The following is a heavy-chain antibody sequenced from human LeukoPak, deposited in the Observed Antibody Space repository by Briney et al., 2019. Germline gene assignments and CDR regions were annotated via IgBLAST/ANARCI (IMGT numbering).Heavy chain of an antibody. J-gene: IGHJ4*02. CDR3: ARDFVEKTTIPSDY. D-gene: IGHD5-24*01. CDR1: GFTFSSYS. V-gene: IGHV3-48*01. Sequence: GGSLRLSCAASGFTFSSYSMNWVRQAPGKGLEWVSYISSSSSTIYYADSVKGRFTISRDNSKNTLYLQMNSLRAEDTAVYYCARDFVEKTTIPSDYWGQGTLVTVSS. CDR2: ISSSSSTI.